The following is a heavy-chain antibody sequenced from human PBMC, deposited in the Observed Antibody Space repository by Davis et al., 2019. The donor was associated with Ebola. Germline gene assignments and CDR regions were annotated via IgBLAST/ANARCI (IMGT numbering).Heavy chain of an antibody. J-gene: IGHJ4*02. Sequence: PGGSLRLSCAASGFTFSSYAMHWVRQAPGKGLEWVAVISYDGSNKYYADSVKGRFTISRDNSKNTLYLQMNSLRAEDTAVYYCVADTAMVRAYYFDYWGQGTLVTVSS. CDR2: ISYDGSNK. CDR1: GFTFSSYA. V-gene: IGHV3-30-3*01. D-gene: IGHD5-18*01. CDR3: VADTAMVRAYYFDY.